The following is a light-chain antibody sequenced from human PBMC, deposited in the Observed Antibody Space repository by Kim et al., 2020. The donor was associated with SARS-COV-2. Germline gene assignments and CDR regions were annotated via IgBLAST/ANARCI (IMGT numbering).Light chain of an antibody. CDR1: NIGDKS. V-gene: IGLV3-21*04. Sequence: SYELTQPPSVSVAPGKTARITCGRNNIGDKSVHWYQLRPGQAPVQVISYDSDRPSGIPERFSGSNSGNTATLTISRVEAGDEADYFCQVWDSSITHAVFGGGTQLTVL. CDR3: QVWDSSITHAV. J-gene: IGLJ3*02. CDR2: YDS.